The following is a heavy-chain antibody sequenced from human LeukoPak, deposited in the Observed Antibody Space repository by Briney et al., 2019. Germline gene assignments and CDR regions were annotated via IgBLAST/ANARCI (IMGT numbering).Heavy chain of an antibody. CDR2: ISGSSSYI. D-gene: IGHD2-15*01. J-gene: IGHJ6*03. CDR1: GFSFNIHG. Sequence: GGSLRLSCAASGFSFNIHGMNWVRQAPGKGLEWVSSISGSSSYIYYADSVKGRFTISRDNAKKSLYLEMNSLRAEDTAVYYCAKNGDRGAYCSGGSCYPYYYYYMDVWGKGTTVTISS. V-gene: IGHV3-21*01. CDR3: AKNGDRGAYCSGGSCYPYYYYYMDV.